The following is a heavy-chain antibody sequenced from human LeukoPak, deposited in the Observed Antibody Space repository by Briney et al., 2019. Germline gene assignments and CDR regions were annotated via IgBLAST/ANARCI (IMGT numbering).Heavy chain of an antibody. Sequence: SETLSLTCTVSGGSTSSYYWSWIRQPAGKGLEWIGRIYTSGSTNYNPSLKSRVTMSVDTSKNQFSLKLSSVTAADTAVYYCAREGWGYHPALNFDYWGQGTLVTVSS. CDR3: AREGWGYHPALNFDY. D-gene: IGHD3-16*01. CDR2: IYTSGST. J-gene: IGHJ4*02. V-gene: IGHV4-4*07. CDR1: GGSTSSYY.